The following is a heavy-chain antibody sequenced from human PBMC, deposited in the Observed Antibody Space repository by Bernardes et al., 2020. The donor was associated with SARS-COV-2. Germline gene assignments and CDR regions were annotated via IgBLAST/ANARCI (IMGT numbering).Heavy chain of an antibody. D-gene: IGHD2-2*01. CDR1: GFTFSSYG. Sequence: GGSLRLSCAASGFTFSSYGMHWVRQAPGKGLEWVAVIWYDGSNKYYADSVKGRFTISRDNSKNTLYLQMNSLRAEDTAVYYCGGSTTHLYGMDVGGQGTTVTVS. CDR3: GGSTTHLYGMDV. CDR2: IWYDGSNK. V-gene: IGHV3-33*01. J-gene: IGHJ6*02.